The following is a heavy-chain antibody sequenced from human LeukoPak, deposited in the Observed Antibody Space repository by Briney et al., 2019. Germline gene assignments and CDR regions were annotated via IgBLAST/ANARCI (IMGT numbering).Heavy chain of an antibody. CDR2: ISGSGGST. CDR3: VKGGDGSIPFDY. Sequence: PGGSLRLSCAASGFTFSSYAMSWVRQAPGKGLEWVSAISGSGGSTYYADSVKGRFTISRDNSKNTVFLQMNSLRGDDTAVYYCVKGGDGSIPFDYWGQGTLVTVSS. CDR1: GFTFSSYA. D-gene: IGHD5-24*01. J-gene: IGHJ4*02. V-gene: IGHV3-23*01.